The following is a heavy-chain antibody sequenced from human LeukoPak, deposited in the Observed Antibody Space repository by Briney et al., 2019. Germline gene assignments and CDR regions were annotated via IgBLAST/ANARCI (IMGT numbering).Heavy chain of an antibody. CDR3: ARETPTVRVVVTAIYAFDI. V-gene: IGHV4-34*01. D-gene: IGHD2-21*02. CDR2: INHSGST. J-gene: IGHJ3*02. Sequence: SETLSLTCAVYGGSFSGYYWSWIRQPPGKGLEWIGEINHSGSTNNNPSLKSRVTISVDTSKNQFSLKLSSVTAADTAVYYCARETPTVRVVVTAIYAFDIWGQGTMVTVSS. CDR1: GGSFSGYY.